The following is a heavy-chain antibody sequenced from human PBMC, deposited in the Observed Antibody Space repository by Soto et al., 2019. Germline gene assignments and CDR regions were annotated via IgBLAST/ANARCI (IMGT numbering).Heavy chain of an antibody. CDR3: ARVVKIDSCGYNTRRFAY. J-gene: IGHJ4*02. D-gene: IGHD3-22*01. V-gene: IGHV4-30-4*01. CDR2: IYYSGNP. Sequence: PSETLSLTCTVSGGSISSGDFYWSWIRQPPGKGLEWIGYIYYSGNPYYNPSLKSRVTISVDTSKNQFSLKLSSVTAADTAVYYCARVVKIDSCGYNTRRFAYWGQGTLVTVSS. CDR1: GGSISSGDFY.